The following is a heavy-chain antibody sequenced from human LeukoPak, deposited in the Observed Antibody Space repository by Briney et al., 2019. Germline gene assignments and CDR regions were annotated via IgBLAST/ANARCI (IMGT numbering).Heavy chain of an antibody. V-gene: IGHV4-59*01. Sequence: PSETLSLTCTVHGGSLSSYYCSWIRQPPGKGLERIGYIYYSGSTYYNPSLKSRVTISVDTSKNQFSLKLSSVTAADTAVYYCARSYGDDFDYWGQGTLVTVSS. J-gene: IGHJ4*02. D-gene: IGHD4-17*01. CDR2: IYYSGST. CDR1: GGSLSSYY. CDR3: ARSYGDDFDY.